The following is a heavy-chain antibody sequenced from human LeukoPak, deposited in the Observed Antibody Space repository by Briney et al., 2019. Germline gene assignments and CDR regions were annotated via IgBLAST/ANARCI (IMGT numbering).Heavy chain of an antibody. CDR2: ISSSSSYI. J-gene: IGHJ3*02. D-gene: IGHD6-13*01. V-gene: IGHV3-21*01. CDR3: ARGAAGSPGAFDI. Sequence: GGSLRLSCAASGFTFSSYSMNWVRQAPGKGLEWVSSISSSSSYIYYADSVKGRFTISRDNAKNSLYLQMNSLRAEDTAVYYCARGAAGSPGAFDIWGQGTMVTVSS. CDR1: GFTFSSYS.